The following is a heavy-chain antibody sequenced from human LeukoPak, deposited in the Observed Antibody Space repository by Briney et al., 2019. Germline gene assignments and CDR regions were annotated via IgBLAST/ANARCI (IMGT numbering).Heavy chain of an antibody. Sequence: SQTLSLTCTVSGGSISSGGYYWSWIRQHPGKGLEWIGYIYYSGSTNYNPSLKSRLTISIDTSENQFSLKLSSVTAADTAVYYCAREYSSSSGRRAFDIWGQGTMVTVSS. CDR2: IYYSGST. CDR1: GGSISSGGYY. D-gene: IGHD6-6*01. J-gene: IGHJ3*02. V-gene: IGHV4-31*03. CDR3: AREYSSSSGRRAFDI.